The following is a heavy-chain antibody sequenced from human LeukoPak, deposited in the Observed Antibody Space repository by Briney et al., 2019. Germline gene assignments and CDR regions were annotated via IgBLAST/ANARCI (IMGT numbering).Heavy chain of an antibody. CDR1: GFTVSSNY. J-gene: IGHJ4*02. CDR3: ARDRSVPGYYDSSGYFDY. CDR2: IYSGGST. Sequence: GGSLRLSCAASGFTVSSNYMSWVRQAPGKGLEWVSVIYSGGSTYYADSVKGRFTISSDNSKNTLYLQMNSLRAEGTAVYYCARDRSVPGYYDSSGYFDYWGQGTLVTVSS. D-gene: IGHD3-22*01. V-gene: IGHV3-66*01.